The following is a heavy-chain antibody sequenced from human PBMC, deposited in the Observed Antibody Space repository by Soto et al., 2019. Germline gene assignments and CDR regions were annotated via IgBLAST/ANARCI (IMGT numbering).Heavy chain of an antibody. D-gene: IGHD5-12*01. V-gene: IGHV3-48*01. CDR3: ARDFGSVGGYLPSSTFDI. CDR2: ISSSSSTI. Sequence: GGSLRLSCAASGFTFSSYSMNWVRQAPGKGLEWVSYISSSSSTIYYADSVKGRFTISRDNAKNSLYLQMNSLRAEDTAVYYCARDFGSVGGYLPSSTFDIWGQGTMVTVSS. J-gene: IGHJ3*02. CDR1: GFTFSSYS.